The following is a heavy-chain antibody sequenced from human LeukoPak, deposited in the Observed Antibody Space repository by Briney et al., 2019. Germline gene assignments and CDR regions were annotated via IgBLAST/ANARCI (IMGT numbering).Heavy chain of an antibody. Sequence: PGGSLRLSCVASGFTFSSYSLNWVRQAPGKGLEWVSSISSSSRYIYYADSVKGRFTISRDNAKNSLYLQMNSLRGEDTALYYCARGNYYESSGYFSTFDIWGPGTMVTVSS. V-gene: IGHV3-21*01. CDR2: ISSSSRYI. CDR1: GFTFSSYS. J-gene: IGHJ3*02. D-gene: IGHD3-22*01. CDR3: ARGNYYESSGYFSTFDI.